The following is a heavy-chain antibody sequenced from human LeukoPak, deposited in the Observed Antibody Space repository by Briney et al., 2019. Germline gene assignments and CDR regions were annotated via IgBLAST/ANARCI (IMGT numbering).Heavy chain of an antibody. J-gene: IGHJ3*02. Sequence: GGSLRLSCAASGFTFSSYSMNWVRQAPGKGLEWVSYIGSSTIYYADSVKGRFTISRDNAKNSLYLQMNSLRAEDTAVYYCTRDHHRRLYDSQARDTFDIWGQGTMVTVSS. CDR1: GFTFSSYS. D-gene: IGHD3-22*01. CDR3: TRDHHRRLYDSQARDTFDI. V-gene: IGHV3-48*01. CDR2: IGSSTI.